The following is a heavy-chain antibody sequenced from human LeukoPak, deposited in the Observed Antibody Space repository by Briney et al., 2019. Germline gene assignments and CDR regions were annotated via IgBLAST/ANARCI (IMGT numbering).Heavy chain of an antibody. Sequence: PGGSLRLSCAASGFTFSNAWMSWVRQAPGKGLEWVGRIKSKTDGGTTDYAAPVKGRFTISRDDSKNTLYLQMNSLKTEDTAVYYCTTEPGPPAYYYGSGSYITRTQPFDYWGQGTLVTVSS. D-gene: IGHD3-10*01. J-gene: IGHJ4*02. V-gene: IGHV3-15*01. CDR3: TTEPGPPAYYYGSGSYITRTQPFDY. CDR1: GFTFSNAW. CDR2: IKSKTDGGTT.